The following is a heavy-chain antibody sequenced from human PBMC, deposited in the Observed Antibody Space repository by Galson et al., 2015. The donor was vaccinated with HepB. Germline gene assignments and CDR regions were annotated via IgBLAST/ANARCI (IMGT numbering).Heavy chain of an antibody. D-gene: IGHD6-13*01. Sequence: RRRSCEASGFTVNSYNMNWVRQAPGKGLEWVSYISNGGRTIDYGYSVKGRFAISSDNAKKTLYLKMNSLRAEATAVYFCARAGGYSRSDEAFDFWGQGTMVTVSS. J-gene: IGHJ3*01. CDR1: GFTVNSYN. CDR3: ARAGGYSRSDEAFDF. V-gene: IGHV3-48*01. CDR2: ISNGGRTI.